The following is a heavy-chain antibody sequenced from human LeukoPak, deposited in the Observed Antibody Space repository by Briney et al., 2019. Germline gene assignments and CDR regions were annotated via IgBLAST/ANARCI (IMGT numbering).Heavy chain of an antibody. J-gene: IGHJ5*02. V-gene: IGHV1-69*13. CDR1: GYTFTSYA. Sequence: SVKVSCKASGYTFTSYAMNWVRQAPGQGLEWMGGIIPIFGTANYAQKFQGRVTITADESTSTAYMELSSLRSEDTAVYYCARERAVLLWFGEPNNPNWFDPWGQGTLVTVSS. CDR2: IIPIFGTA. D-gene: IGHD3-10*01. CDR3: ARERAVLLWFGEPNNPNWFDP.